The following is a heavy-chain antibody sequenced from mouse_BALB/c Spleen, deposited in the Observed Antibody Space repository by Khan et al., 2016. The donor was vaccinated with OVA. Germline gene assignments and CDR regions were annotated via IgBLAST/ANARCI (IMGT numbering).Heavy chain of an antibody. CDR2: IWGGGGT. CDR1: GFSLSRYN. J-gene: IGHJ4*01. Sequence: LQESGPGLVAPSQSLSITCTVSGFSLSRYNIHWVRQPPGKGLEWLGMIWGGGGTDYNSTLKSRLSIRKDNSKSQVLLKMNSLQTDDTAMYYGARAYYRYDGYYAMDYWGQGTSVTVSS. D-gene: IGHD2-14*01. V-gene: IGHV2-6-4*01. CDR3: ARAYYRYDGYYAMDY.